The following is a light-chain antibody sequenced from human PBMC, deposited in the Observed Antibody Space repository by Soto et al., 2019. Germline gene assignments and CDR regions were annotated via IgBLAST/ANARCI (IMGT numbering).Light chain of an antibody. Sequence: EIVLTQSPGTLSLSPGERATLSCRTSESVTSTYLAWYQQKPGQPPRLLIYAASSRATGIPDRFSGSGSGTDFTLTISRLEPEDLAVYYCQVFGSSPRYTFGRGTKLEIK. CDR1: ESVTSTY. J-gene: IGKJ2*01. CDR3: QVFGSSPRYT. CDR2: AAS. V-gene: IGKV3-20*01.